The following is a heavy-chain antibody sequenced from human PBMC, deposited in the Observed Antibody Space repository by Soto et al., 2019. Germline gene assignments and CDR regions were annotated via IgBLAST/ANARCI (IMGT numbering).Heavy chain of an antibody. J-gene: IGHJ4*02. CDR3: ARLQFGVGFDY. CDR1: GGSISGGGFS. Sequence: SETLSLTCAVSGGSISGGGFSWSWIRQPPGKGLEWIGYILHTGGTQYNPSLKSRVSMSVDKSKNQFSLHLTSVTAADTAVYYCARLQFGVGFDYWGQGALVTVSS. D-gene: IGHD1-26*01. V-gene: IGHV4-30-2*01. CDR2: ILHTGGT.